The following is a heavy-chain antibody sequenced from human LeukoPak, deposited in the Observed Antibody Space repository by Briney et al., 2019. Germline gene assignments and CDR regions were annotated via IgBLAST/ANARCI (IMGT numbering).Heavy chain of an antibody. CDR1: GYTFTGYY. CDR2: INPNSGGT. CDR3: ARSPNRGYSYGAFHFHMDV. Sequence: ASVTVSCKASGYTFTGYYIHWVRLAPGQGLEWMGWINPNSGGTNYAQKFQGRVTMTRDTSISTAYMYLSRLTSDDTAVYYCARSPNRGYSYGAFHFHMDVWGTGTTVTVSS. J-gene: IGHJ6*03. D-gene: IGHD5-18*01. V-gene: IGHV1-2*02.